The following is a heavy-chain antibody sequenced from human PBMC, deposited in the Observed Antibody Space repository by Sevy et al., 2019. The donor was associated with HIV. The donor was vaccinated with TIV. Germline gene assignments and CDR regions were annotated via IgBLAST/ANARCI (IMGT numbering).Heavy chain of an antibody. V-gene: IGHV4-59*01. D-gene: IGHD6-6*01. CDR2: IYYSGIT. CDR3: ANGISARLDY. J-gene: IGHJ4*02. Sequence: SETLSLTCTVSGDSISGYYWSWIRQPPGKGLAWIGYIYYSGITNYNPSLKSRVTISADTSKNQISLNLSSVTAADTAVYYCANGISARLDYWGQGTLVTVSS. CDR1: GDSISGYY.